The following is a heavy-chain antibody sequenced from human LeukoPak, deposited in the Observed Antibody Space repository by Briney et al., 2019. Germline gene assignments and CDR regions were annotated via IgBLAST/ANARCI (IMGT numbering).Heavy chain of an antibody. CDR3: ATRRIEIFDY. V-gene: IGHV1-2*02. J-gene: IGHJ4*02. CDR1: GYTFTYYY. D-gene: IGHD5-24*01. Sequence: ASVKVSSKASGYTFTYYYMHWVRQAPGQGLEWMGWINPNSGDTNYAQKFQGRVTMTRDTSISTAYMELSRLKPDDTAVYYCATRRIEIFDYWGQGTLVTVSS. CDR2: INPNSGDT.